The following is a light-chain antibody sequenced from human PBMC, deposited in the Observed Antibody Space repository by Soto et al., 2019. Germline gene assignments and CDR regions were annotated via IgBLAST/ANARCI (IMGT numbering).Light chain of an antibody. CDR1: QSVSSN. Sequence: IVMTHSPATLSVSPWERATLSFRASQSVSSNLAWYQQKPGQAPRVVIYGVSRRATGIPDRFSGSGSGTDFTLTISRLEPEDFAVYYCQQYDNSPLTFGGGTKVDIK. J-gene: IGKJ4*01. CDR3: QQYDNSPLT. CDR2: GVS. V-gene: IGKV3-20*01.